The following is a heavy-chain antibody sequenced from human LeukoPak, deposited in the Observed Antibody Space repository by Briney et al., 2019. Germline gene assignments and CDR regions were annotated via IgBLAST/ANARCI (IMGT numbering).Heavy chain of an antibody. J-gene: IGHJ6*03. CDR1: GFTFSDYY. V-gene: IGHV3-11*01. Sequence: GGSLRLSCAASGFTFSDYYMSWIRQAPGKGLERVSYISSSGSTIYYADSVKGRFTISRDNAKNSLYLQMNSLRAEDTAVYYCARAQEGHDYSNYPLYYYYYMDVWGKGTTVTVSS. CDR2: ISSSGSTI. CDR3: ARAQEGHDYSNYPLYYYYYMDV. D-gene: IGHD4-11*01.